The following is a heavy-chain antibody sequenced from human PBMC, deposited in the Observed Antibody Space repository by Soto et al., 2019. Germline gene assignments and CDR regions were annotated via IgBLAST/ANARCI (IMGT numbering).Heavy chain of an antibody. J-gene: IGHJ4*02. CDR3: ARDFPSSGAFEY. CDR1: VFTFSGYA. Sequence: PGGSLRLSCAASVFTFSGYAMQLVRQSPGKGLEWVAVISSDGSTKFYADSVKGRFTVAIDNSKKMVFLQMKSLRTEDTAVYSCARDFPSSGAFEYWGQGTMVTVSS. V-gene: IGHV3-30*14. CDR2: ISSDGSTK. D-gene: IGHD2-8*02.